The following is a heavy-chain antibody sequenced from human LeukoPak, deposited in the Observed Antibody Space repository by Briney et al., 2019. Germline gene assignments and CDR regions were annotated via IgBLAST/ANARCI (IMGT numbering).Heavy chain of an antibody. CDR2: TYYRSKWYN. D-gene: IGHD6-19*01. CDR3: ARGYSSGWYQGYYFDY. V-gene: IGHV6-1*01. Sequence: SQTLSLTCAISGDSVSSNSAAWNWIRQSPSRGLEWLGRTYYRSKWYNDYAVSVKSRITINPDTSKNQFSLQLNSVTPEGTAVYYCARGYSSGWYQGYYFDYWGQGTLVTVSS. J-gene: IGHJ4*02. CDR1: GDSVSSNSAA.